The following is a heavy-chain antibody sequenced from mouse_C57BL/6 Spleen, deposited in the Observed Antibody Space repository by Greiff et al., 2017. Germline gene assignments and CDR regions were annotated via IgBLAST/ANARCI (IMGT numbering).Heavy chain of an antibody. Sequence: QVQLQQPGAELVRPGSSVKLSCKASGYTFTSYWMHWVKQRPIQGLEWIGNIDPSDSETLYNQKFKDKATLTVDKSSSTAYMQLSSLTSEDSAVYYCARGDDYDYAMDYWGQGTSVTVSS. V-gene: IGHV1-52*01. D-gene: IGHD2-4*01. CDR1: GYTFTSYW. J-gene: IGHJ4*01. CDR2: IDPSDSET. CDR3: ARGDDYDYAMDY.